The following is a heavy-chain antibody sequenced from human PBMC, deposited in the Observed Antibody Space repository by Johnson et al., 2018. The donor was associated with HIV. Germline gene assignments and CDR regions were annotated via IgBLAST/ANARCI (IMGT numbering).Heavy chain of an antibody. CDR3: AREGESLLDAFDI. V-gene: IGHV3-30-3*01. Sequence: QVQLVESGGGLVQPGRSLRLSCTASGFTFGDYAMSWVRQAPGKGLEWVAVILFDGSKEYYADSVKGRFTISRDNSKNTLYLQMISLRTEDTAVYYCAREGESLLDAFDIWGQGTMVTVSA. J-gene: IGHJ3*02. CDR1: GFTFGDYA. CDR2: ILFDGSKE. D-gene: IGHD3-16*01.